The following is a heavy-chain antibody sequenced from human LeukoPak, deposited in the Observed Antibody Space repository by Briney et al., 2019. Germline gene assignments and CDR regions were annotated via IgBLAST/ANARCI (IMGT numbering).Heavy chain of an antibody. D-gene: IGHD6-13*01. CDR2: INHSGST. J-gene: IGHJ4*02. Sequence: PSETLSLTCAVYGGSFSGYYWSWIRQPPGKGLEWIGEINHSGSTNYNPSLKSRVTISVDTSKNQFFLKLTSVTASESAVYYCARSKIGPAGPHYFDYWGQGTLVTVSS. CDR1: GGSFSGYY. CDR3: ARSKIGPAGPHYFDY. V-gene: IGHV4-34*01.